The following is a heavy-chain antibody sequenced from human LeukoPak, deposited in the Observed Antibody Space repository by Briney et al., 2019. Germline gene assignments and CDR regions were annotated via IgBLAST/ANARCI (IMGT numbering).Heavy chain of an antibody. Sequence: SETLSLTCTVSGGSISSYYWSWIRQPPGKGLEWIGYIYYSGSTNYDPSLKSRVTISVDTSKNQFSLKLSSVTAADTAVYYCARSRGIISDSTLDYWGQGTLVTVSS. D-gene: IGHD6-13*01. CDR1: GGSISSYY. J-gene: IGHJ4*02. CDR3: ARSRGIISDSTLDY. V-gene: IGHV4-59*01. CDR2: IYYSGST.